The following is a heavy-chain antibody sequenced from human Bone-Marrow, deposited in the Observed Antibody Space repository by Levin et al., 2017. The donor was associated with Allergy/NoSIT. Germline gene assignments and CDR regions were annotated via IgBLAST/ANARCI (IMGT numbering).Heavy chain of an antibody. CDR3: AREAGGNGLRYFDL. CDR1: GGSISSSNW. CDR2: IFHSGST. V-gene: IGHV4-4*02. J-gene: IGHJ2*01. Sequence: SETLSLTCAVSGGSISSSNWWSWVRQSPDKGLEWIAEIFHSGSTTYHSSLKSRVTISVDKSNNQFSLRLTSVPAADTAVYYCAREAGGNGLRYFDLWGRGTLVTVSS. D-gene: IGHD4-23*01.